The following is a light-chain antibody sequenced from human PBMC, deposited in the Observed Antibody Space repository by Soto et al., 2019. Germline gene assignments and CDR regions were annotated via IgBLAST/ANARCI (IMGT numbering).Light chain of an antibody. V-gene: IGLV2-23*01. J-gene: IGLJ2*01. CDR1: NSDVGSYKL. Sequence: QSALTQPASVSGSPGQSITISCSGTNSDVGSYKLVSWYQQYPGKAPKLMIYEDIKRPSGVSNRFSGSKSGNTASLTISGLQAEDEADYYCCSYASSTTLVFGGGTQLTVL. CDR2: EDI. CDR3: CSYASSTTLV.